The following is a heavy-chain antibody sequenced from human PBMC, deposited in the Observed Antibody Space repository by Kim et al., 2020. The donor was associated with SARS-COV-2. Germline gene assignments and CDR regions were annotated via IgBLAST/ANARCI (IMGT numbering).Heavy chain of an antibody. D-gene: IGHD2-21*01. CDR2: ITPGGDT. CDR1: GYTFTNYR. Sequence: ASVKVSCKASGYTFTNYRVHWVRQAPGQRFEWMGRITPGGDTKYSQKFQDRVTITSDTSASTTSLEVSSLGSEDTAIYYCAKGAETSIPGACDYWGQGVLVTVSS. CDR3: AKGAETSIPGACDY. J-gene: IGHJ4*02. V-gene: IGHV1-3*01.